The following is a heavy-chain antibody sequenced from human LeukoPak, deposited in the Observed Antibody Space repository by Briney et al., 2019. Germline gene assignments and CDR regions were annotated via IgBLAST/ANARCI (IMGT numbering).Heavy chain of an antibody. CDR2: ISYDGSNK. CDR3: ARVKMRYSGSYPPDY. D-gene: IGHD1-26*01. J-gene: IGHJ4*02. V-gene: IGHV3-30*04. Sequence: GGSLRLSCAASGFTFSSYAMHWVRQAPGKGLEWVAVISYDGSNKYYADSVKGRFTISRDNSKNTLHLQMNSLRAEDTAVYYCARVKMRYSGSYPPDYWGQGTLVTVSS. CDR1: GFTFSSYA.